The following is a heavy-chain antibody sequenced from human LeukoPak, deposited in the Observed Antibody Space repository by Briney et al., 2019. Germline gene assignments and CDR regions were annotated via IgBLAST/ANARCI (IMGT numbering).Heavy chain of an antibody. CDR2: ISSNGGST. Sequence: GGSLRLSCAASGFTFSSYAVHWVRQAPGKGLEYVSAISSNGGSTYYANSVKGRFTISRDNSKNTLYLQMGSLRAEDMAVYYCARVGYTSYYYYGMDVWGQGTTVTVS. J-gene: IGHJ6*02. CDR3: ARVGYTSYYYYGMDV. CDR1: GFTFSSYA. V-gene: IGHV3-64*01. D-gene: IGHD6-13*01.